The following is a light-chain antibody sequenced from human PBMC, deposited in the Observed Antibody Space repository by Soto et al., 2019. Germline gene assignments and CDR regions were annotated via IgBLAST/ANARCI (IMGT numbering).Light chain of an antibody. CDR1: SSDVGGYNY. CDR3: SSYTSSSTLV. V-gene: IGLV2-14*01. CDR2: DVS. J-gene: IGLJ1*01. Sequence: QSALTQPASVSGSPGQSITISCTVTSSDVGGYNYVSWYQQHPGKAPKLMIYDVSNRPSGVSNRFSGSKSGNTASLTISGRQAEDEADYYCSSYTSSSTLVFGTGTKVTVL.